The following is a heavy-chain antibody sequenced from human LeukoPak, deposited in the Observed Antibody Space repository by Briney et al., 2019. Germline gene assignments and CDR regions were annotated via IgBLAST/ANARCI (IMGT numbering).Heavy chain of an antibody. J-gene: IGHJ4*02. V-gene: IGHV3-11*01. Sequence: KPGGSLRFSCAASGFTFSDYYMSWIRQAPGKGLEWVSYISSSGSTIYYADSVKGRFTISRDNAKNSLYLQMNSLRAEDTALYYCAKDTRWELLAYFDYWGQGTLVTVSS. CDR2: ISSSGSTI. D-gene: IGHD1-26*01. CDR1: GFTFSDYY. CDR3: AKDTRWELLAYFDY.